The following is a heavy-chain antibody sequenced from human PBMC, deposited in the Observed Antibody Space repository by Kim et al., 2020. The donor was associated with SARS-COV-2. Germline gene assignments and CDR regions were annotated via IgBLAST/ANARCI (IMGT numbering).Heavy chain of an antibody. CDR2: ISYDGSNK. CDR1: VFTFSSYG. J-gene: IGHJ4*02. Sequence: GGSLRLSCAASVFTFSSYGVHWVRQAPGKGLEWVAVISYDGSNKYYADSVKGRFTISRDNSKNTLYLQMNSLRAEDTAVFYCTSFDYWGQGTLVTVSS. CDR3: TSFDY. V-gene: IGHV3-30*03.